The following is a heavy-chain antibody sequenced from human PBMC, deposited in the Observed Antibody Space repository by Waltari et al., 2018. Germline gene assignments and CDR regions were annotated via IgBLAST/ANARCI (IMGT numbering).Heavy chain of an antibody. V-gene: IGHV3-53*01. CDR2: IYSGGST. D-gene: IGHD2-2*01. Sequence: EVQLVESGGGLIQPGGSLRLSCAASGFTVSNNFMMWVRQGPGKGLEGVYLIYSGGSTYYADSVKGRFTISRDYSENTLYLQMNSLRGEDTAVYYCARDRHCSSSGCSGLWGQGTLVTVSS. CDR1: GFTVSNNF. J-gene: IGHJ4*02. CDR3: ARDRHCSSSGCSGL.